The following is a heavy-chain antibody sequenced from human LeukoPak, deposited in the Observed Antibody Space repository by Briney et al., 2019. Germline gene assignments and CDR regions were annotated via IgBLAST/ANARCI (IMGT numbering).Heavy chain of an antibody. Sequence: GGSLRLSCAAAGFTFDDYAMHWVRQAPGKGLEWVSSISWNSGRMGYADSVKGRFTISRDNAKNSLYLQMNSLRAEDTALYYCAKGGRNYYDGSGYYLYAFDIWGQGTMVTVSP. V-gene: IGHV3-9*01. D-gene: IGHD3-22*01. CDR2: ISWNSGRM. CDR3: AKGGRNYYDGSGYYLYAFDI. J-gene: IGHJ3*02. CDR1: GFTFDDYA.